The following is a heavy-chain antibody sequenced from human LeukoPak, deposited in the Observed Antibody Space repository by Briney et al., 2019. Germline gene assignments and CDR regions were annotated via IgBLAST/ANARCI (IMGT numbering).Heavy chain of an antibody. CDR1: GFTFDDYA. CDR3: AKDTVAGPYYYGMDV. J-gene: IGHJ6*02. V-gene: IGHV3-9*01. D-gene: IGHD6-19*01. Sequence: GRSLRLSCAASGFTFDDYAMHWVRQAPGKGLEWVSGISWNSGSIGYADSVKGRFTISRDNAKNSLYLQMNSLRAEDTALYYCAKDTVAGPYYYGMDVWGQGTTVTVSS. CDR2: ISWNSGSI.